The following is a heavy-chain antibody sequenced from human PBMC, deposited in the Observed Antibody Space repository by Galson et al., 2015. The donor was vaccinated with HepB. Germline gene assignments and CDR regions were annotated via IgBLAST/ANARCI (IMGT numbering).Heavy chain of an antibody. Sequence: VKVSCKASGYTFTRYGISWVRQAPGQGLEWMGWINTYNGNTNYARRLQGRVTMTTDTSTSTAYMELRRLRSDDTAVYYCAREVPPLYCSGGSCRYYYYYMDVWGKGTRVTVSS. CDR1: GYTFTRYG. V-gene: IGHV1-18*04. CDR3: AREVPPLYCSGGSCRYYYYYMDV. J-gene: IGHJ6*03. CDR2: INTYNGNT. D-gene: IGHD2-15*01.